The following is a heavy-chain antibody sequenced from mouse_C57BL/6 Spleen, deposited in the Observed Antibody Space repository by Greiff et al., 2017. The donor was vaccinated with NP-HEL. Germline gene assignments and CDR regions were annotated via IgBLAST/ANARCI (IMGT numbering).Heavy chain of an antibody. CDR3: ARWDGNYVYFDY. V-gene: IGHV1-52*01. CDR2: IDPSDSET. D-gene: IGHD2-1*01. Sequence: QVQLQQSGAELVRPGSSVKLSCKASGYTFTSYWMHWVKQRPIQGLEWIGNIDPSDSETHYNQKFKDKATLTVDKSSSTAYMQLSSLTSEDSAVYYCARWDGNYVYFDYWGQGTTLTVSS. CDR1: GYTFTSYW. J-gene: IGHJ2*01.